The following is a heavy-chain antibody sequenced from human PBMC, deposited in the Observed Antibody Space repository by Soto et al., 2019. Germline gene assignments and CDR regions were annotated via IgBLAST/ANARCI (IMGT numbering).Heavy chain of an antibody. CDR1: GYTFTGYY. CDR2: INPNSGGT. V-gene: IGHV1-2*04. Sequence: ASVKVSCKASGYTFTGYYMHWVRQAPGQGLEWMGWINPNSGGTNYAQKFQGWVTMTRDTSISTAYMELSRLRSDDTAVYYCARSPYYYYGMDVWGQGTTVTVSS. CDR3: ARSPYYYYGMDV. J-gene: IGHJ6*02.